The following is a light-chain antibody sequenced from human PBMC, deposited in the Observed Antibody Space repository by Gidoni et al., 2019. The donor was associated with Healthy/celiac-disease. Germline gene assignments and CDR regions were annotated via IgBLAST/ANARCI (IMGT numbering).Light chain of an antibody. V-gene: IGKV1-9*01. CDR2: AAY. CDR1: QGISSY. CDR3: QQLNSYPAYT. J-gene: IGKJ2*01. Sequence: DIQLTQSPSFLSASVGDRVTITCRASQGISSYLAWYQQKPGKAPKLLIYAAYTLQSGVPTRFSGSGSGTEFTLTISRLQPEDFETYYCQQLNSYPAYTFGQGTKLEIK.